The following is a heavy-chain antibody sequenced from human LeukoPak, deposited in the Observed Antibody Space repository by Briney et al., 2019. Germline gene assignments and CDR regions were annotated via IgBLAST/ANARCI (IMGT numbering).Heavy chain of an antibody. J-gene: IGHJ6*02. D-gene: IGHD3-9*01. CDR3: ARVFRFTYGMDV. CDR2: ISSSSSYI. V-gene: IGHV3-21*01. CDR1: GFTFSSYS. Sequence: PGGSLRLSCAASGFTFSSYSMNWVRQAPGKGLEWVSSISSSSSYIYYADSVKGRFTISRDNAKNSLYLQMNSLRAEDTAVYYCARVFRFTYGMDVWGQGTTVTVSS.